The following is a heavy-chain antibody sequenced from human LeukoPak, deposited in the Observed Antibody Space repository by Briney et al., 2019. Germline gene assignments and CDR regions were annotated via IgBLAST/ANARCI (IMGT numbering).Heavy chain of an antibody. J-gene: IGHJ4*02. CDR3: ARQTPGRGSSGD. V-gene: IGHV5-10-1*01. CDR2: IDPSDSYT. D-gene: IGHD6-19*01. Sequence: GESLKISCKGSGYIFTSSWISWVRQMPGKGLEWMGRIDPSDSYTNYSPSFQGHVTISADKSISTAYLQWSSLKASDTAMYYCARQTPGRGSSGDWGQGTLVTVSS. CDR1: GYIFTSSW.